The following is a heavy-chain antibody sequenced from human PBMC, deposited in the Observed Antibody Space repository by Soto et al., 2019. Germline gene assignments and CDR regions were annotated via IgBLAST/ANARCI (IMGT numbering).Heavy chain of an antibody. CDR2: LGGNGFTT. CDR3: AKALRPSLNFFYYMDV. J-gene: IGHJ6*03. D-gene: IGHD2-2*01. Sequence: EVQLLESGGGLVQPGGSLRLSGVFSGFTFGSFAMRWARKAPEKGPEWVAILGGNGFTTYYADSVKGRFTISGDKSKSTLFLKMNSLRADDTGVYYCAKALRPSLNFFYYMDVWGRGTAVTVSS. V-gene: IGHV3-23*01. CDR1: GFTFGSFA.